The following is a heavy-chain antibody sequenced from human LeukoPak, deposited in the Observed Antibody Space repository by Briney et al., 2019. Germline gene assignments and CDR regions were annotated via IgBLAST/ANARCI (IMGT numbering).Heavy chain of an antibody. CDR2: IRAETADGTT. J-gene: IGHJ4*02. CDR1: GFTFNNAW. V-gene: IGHV3-15*01. D-gene: IGHD2-15*01. CDR3: STGGGTNDY. Sequence: GGSLRLSCAASGFTFNNAWMSWARQAPGKGLEWVGRIRAETADGTTDYGAPVKGRFTISRDDSKNTLYLQMNSLKTEDTAVYFCSTGGGTNDYWGQGTLVTVSS.